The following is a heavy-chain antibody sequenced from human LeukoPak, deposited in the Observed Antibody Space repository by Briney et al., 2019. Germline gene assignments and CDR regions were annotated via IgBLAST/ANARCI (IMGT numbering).Heavy chain of an antibody. D-gene: IGHD5-18*01. CDR3: AIRIQLAKSSWFDP. V-gene: IGHV4-30-2*01. Sequence: SETLSLTCTVSGGSISSGGYYWSWIRQPPGKGLEWIGYIYHSGSTYYNPSLKSRVTISVDRSKNQFSLKLSSVTAADTAVYYCAIRIQLAKSSWFDPWGQGTLVTVSS. J-gene: IGHJ5*02. CDR2: IYHSGST. CDR1: GGSISSGGYY.